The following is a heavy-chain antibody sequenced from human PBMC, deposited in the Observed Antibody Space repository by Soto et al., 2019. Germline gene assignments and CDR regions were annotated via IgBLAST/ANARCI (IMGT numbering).Heavy chain of an antibody. J-gene: IGHJ4*02. V-gene: IGHV3-23*01. Sequence: EVQLLESGGGLVQPGGSLRLSCAASGFTFSSYAMSWVRQAPGKGLEWVSAISGSGGSTYYADSVKGRFTISRDNSKNTLYLKMNSLRAEDRAVYYCAKEGFGEEAKIDYWGQGTLVTVSS. CDR2: ISGSGGST. CDR3: AKEGFGEEAKIDY. CDR1: GFTFSSYA. D-gene: IGHD3-10*01.